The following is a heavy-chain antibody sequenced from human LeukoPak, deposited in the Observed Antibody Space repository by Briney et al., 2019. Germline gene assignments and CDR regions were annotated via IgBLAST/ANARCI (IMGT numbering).Heavy chain of an antibody. D-gene: IGHD5-18*01. Sequence: SETLSLTCTVSGGSISSYYWSWIRQPPGKGLEWIGYIYYSGSTNYNPSLKSRVTISVDTSKSQFSLKLSSVTAADTAVYYCARAYTAMGDYYFDYWGQGTLVTVSS. V-gene: IGHV4-59*08. CDR1: GGSISSYY. J-gene: IGHJ4*02. CDR3: ARAYTAMGDYYFDY. CDR2: IYYSGST.